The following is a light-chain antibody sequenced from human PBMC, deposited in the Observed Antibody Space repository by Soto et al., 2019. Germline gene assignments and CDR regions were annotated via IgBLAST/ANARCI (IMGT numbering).Light chain of an antibody. CDR3: QQRTDRPPWT. CDR2: DAS. V-gene: IGKV3-11*01. J-gene: IGKJ1*01. Sequence: EIVLTQSPATLSLSPWERATLSSSASQSVSSYLAWYQQKPGQAPRLLIYDASNRATGIPARFSGSGSGTDFTLTISSLEPEDFAVYYCQQRTDRPPWTFGQGTKVDIK. CDR1: QSVSSY.